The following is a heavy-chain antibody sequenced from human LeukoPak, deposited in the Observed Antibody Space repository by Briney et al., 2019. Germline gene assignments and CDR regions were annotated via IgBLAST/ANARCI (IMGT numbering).Heavy chain of an antibody. CDR1: GGSFSGYY. CDR2: INHSGST. V-gene: IGHV4-34*01. Sequence: MTSETLSLTCAVYGGSFSGYYWSWIRQPPGKGLEWIGEINHSGSTNYNPSLKSRVTISVDTSKNQFSLKLSSVTAADTAVYYCARDPGQQLPRGWFDPWGQGTLVTVSS. D-gene: IGHD6-13*01. J-gene: IGHJ5*02. CDR3: ARDPGQQLPRGWFDP.